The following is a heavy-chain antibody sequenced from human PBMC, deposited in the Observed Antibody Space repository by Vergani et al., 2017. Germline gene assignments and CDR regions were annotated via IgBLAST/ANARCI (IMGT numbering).Heavy chain of an antibody. D-gene: IGHD3-10*01. Sequence: QVQLQESGPGLVKPSETLSLTCTVSGGSISSYYWSWIRQPPGKGLEWIGYIYYSGSTNYNPSLKSGVTISVDTSKNQFSLKLSSVTAADTAVYYCASTYGSGSYTFDYWGQGTLVTVSS. CDR1: GGSISSYY. CDR2: IYYSGST. J-gene: IGHJ4*02. CDR3: ASTYGSGSYTFDY. V-gene: IGHV4-59*01.